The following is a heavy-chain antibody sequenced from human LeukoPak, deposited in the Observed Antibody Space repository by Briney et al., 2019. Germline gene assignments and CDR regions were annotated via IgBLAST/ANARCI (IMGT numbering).Heavy chain of an antibody. V-gene: IGHV3-30*02. CDR1: GFTFSSYG. D-gene: IGHD5-12*01. CDR2: IRYDGSNK. Sequence: GGSLRLSCAASGFTFSSYGMHWVRQAPGKGLEWVAFIRYDGSNKYYADSVKGRFTISRDNSKNTLYLQMNSLRAEDTAVYYCAKDHVPYGYDSYYFDYWGQGTLVTVSS. J-gene: IGHJ4*02. CDR3: AKDHVPYGYDSYYFDY.